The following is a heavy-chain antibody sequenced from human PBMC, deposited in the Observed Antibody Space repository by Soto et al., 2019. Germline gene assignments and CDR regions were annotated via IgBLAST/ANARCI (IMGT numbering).Heavy chain of an antibody. J-gene: IGHJ3*01. D-gene: IGHD1-26*01. CDR2: IHNDGSRT. CDR3: ARGDRGAFDL. CDR1: GFTFSYYW. V-gene: IGHV3-74*03. Sequence: EVQLVESGGGLVQPGASLRLSCAASGFTFSYYWMHWVRQTPGKGLLWVSHIHNDGSRTTYADSVKGRFTISRDNARNTVYLQMNILRDDDTAGYYCARGDRGAFDLWGQGTAVTVSS.